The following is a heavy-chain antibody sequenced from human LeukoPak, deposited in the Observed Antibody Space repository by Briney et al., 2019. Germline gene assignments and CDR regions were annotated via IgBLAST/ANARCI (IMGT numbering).Heavy chain of an antibody. CDR2: IYYDGSNK. V-gene: IGHV3-33*01. CDR3: ARDRGLSYFDY. CDR1: GFTFRSAG. D-gene: IGHD2-8*01. Sequence: GGSLRLSCAASGFTFRSAGMHWVRRAPGKGLEWVALIYYDGSNKYYADSVKGRFTISRDNSKNTLYLQMYSLRAEDTAVYFCARDRGLSYFDYWGQGTLVSVSS. J-gene: IGHJ4*02.